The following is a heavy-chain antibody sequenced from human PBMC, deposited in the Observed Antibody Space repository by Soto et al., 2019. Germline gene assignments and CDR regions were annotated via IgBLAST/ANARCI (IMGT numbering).Heavy chain of an antibody. CDR2: VYSSGGT. D-gene: IGHD3-3*01. V-gene: IGHV4-4*07. J-gene: IGHJ5*02. Sequence: SETLSLTCTVSGGSMNSYYWTWIRQPAGKGLEWIGRVYSSGGTHYNPPLKSRITISLDTSNNQFSLRLLSVTDADTAVYYCARGQRFSDWFDPWGQGTLVTVSS. CDR1: GGSMNSYY. CDR3: ARGQRFSDWFDP.